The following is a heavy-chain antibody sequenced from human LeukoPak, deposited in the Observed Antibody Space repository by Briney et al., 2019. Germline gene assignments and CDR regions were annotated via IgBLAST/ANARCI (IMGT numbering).Heavy chain of an antibody. CDR1: GFTVSSNY. V-gene: IGHV3-53*01. Sequence: PGGSLRLSCAASGFTVSSNYMSWVRQAPGKGLEWVSVIYNGGSTYYADSVKGRFTISRDNSKNTLYLQMNSLRAEDTAVYYCARDRDFNYFDYWGQGTLVTVSS. CDR2: IYNGGST. CDR3: ARDRDFNYFDY. D-gene: IGHD3-3*01. J-gene: IGHJ4*02.